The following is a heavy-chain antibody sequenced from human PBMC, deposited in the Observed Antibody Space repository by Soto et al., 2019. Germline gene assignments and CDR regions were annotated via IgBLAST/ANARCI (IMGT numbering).Heavy chain of an antibody. Sequence: PGESLKISCKGSGYSFSNYWIAWVRQMPGKGQEWMGIIFPADSDTKYSPSFQGQVTISADKSISTAYLQWSSLKASDTAMYYCARLGYSGYDEYYYYYGMDVWGQGTTVTVSS. D-gene: IGHD5-12*01. CDR2: IFPADSDT. CDR1: GYSFSNYW. J-gene: IGHJ6*02. CDR3: ARLGYSGYDEYYYYYGMDV. V-gene: IGHV5-51*01.